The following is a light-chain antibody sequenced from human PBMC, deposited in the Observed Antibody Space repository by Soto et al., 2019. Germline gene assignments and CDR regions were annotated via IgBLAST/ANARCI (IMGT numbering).Light chain of an antibody. CDR2: AAS. J-gene: IGKJ1*01. CDR3: QQSYSIPWT. CDR1: QSISSY. V-gene: IGKV1-39*01. Sequence: DIQMTQSPSSLSASVGDKVTITCRASQSISSYLNWYEQKPGKAPKLLIYAASSLQSGVPSRFSGSGSGTDFTLTISSLQPGDFATYYCQQSYSIPWTFGHGTKVEIK.